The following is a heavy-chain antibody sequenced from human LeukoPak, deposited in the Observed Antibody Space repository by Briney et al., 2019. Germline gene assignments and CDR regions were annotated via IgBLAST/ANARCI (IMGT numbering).Heavy chain of an antibody. CDR3: ARAVYGSGSSPHGH. V-gene: IGHV4-34*01. D-gene: IGHD3-10*01. CDR2: INHSGST. CDR1: GGSFSGYY. Sequence: SETLSLTCAVYGGSFSGYYWSWIRQPPGKGLEWIGEINHSGSTNYNPSLKSRVTISVDTSKNQFSLKLSSVTAADTAVYYCARAVYGSGSSPHGHWGQRTLVTVSS. J-gene: IGHJ4*02.